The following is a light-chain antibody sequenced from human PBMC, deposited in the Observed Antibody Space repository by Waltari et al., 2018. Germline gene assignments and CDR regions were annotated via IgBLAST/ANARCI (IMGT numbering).Light chain of an antibody. Sequence: DVVMTQSPLSLPVTLGQPASISCKSSQSLVPRDGKTYLNWFQQRPGQSPRRLIYKVSNRDSGVPDRFSGSGSGTDFTLKISRVEAEDVGVYYCMQGTHWPPWTFGQGTKVEIK. CDR2: KVS. J-gene: IGKJ1*01. V-gene: IGKV2-30*02. CDR1: QSLVPRDGKTY. CDR3: MQGTHWPPWT.